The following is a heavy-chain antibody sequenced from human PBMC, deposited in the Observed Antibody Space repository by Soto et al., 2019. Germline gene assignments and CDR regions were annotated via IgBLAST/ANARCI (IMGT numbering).Heavy chain of an antibody. V-gene: IGHV4-34*01. J-gene: IGHJ4*02. CDR1: GGSFSGYY. D-gene: IGHD6-19*01. CDR2: INHSGST. CDR3: ARWASVSYSSGRCTDF. Sequence: PSETLSLTCAVYGGSFSGYYWSWIRQPPGKGLEWIGEINHSGSTNYNPSLKSRVTISVDTSKNQFSLKLSSVTAADTAVYYCARWASVSYSSGRCTDFRGQGTPVTVSS.